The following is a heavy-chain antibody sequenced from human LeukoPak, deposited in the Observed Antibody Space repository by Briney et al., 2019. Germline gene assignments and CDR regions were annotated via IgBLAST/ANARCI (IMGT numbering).Heavy chain of an antibody. CDR1: GYTFTSYG. CDR2: ISAYNGNT. CDR3: ARVYYDSCGSPSDY. D-gene: IGHD3-22*01. Sequence: ASVKVSCKASGYTFTSYGISWVRQAPGQGLKWMGWISAYNGNTNYAQKLQGRVTMTTDTSTSTAYMELRSLRSDDTAVYYCARVYYDSCGSPSDYWGQGTLVTVSS. J-gene: IGHJ4*02. V-gene: IGHV1-18*01.